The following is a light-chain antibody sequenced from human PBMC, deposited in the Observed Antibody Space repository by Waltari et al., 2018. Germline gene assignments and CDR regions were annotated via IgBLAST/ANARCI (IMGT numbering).Light chain of an antibody. CDR1: QSIGSD. V-gene: IGKV3-15*01. Sequence: EIVMPQSPATLSVSPGERATLPCRASQSIGSDLAWYQQKPGQAPSLLIYGASTRVTGVPARFSGSGSGTDFTLTISSLQSEDFAVYYCQQYNKWPPYTFGQGTKLEIK. J-gene: IGKJ2*01. CDR2: GAS. CDR3: QQYNKWPPYT.